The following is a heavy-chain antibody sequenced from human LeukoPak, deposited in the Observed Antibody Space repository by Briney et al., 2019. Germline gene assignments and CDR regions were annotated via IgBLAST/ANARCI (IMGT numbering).Heavy chain of an antibody. CDR3: ARHIDGRAYYYGSGSSRTFDY. Sequence: KPSETLSLTCAVSGGSISSSSYYWGWIRQPPGKGLEWIGSIYYSGSTYYNPSLKSRVTISVDTSKNQFSLKLSSVTAADTAVYYRARHIDGRAYYYGSGSSRTFDYWGQGTLVTVSS. J-gene: IGHJ4*02. V-gene: IGHV4-39*01. CDR2: IYYSGST. CDR1: GGSISSSSYY. D-gene: IGHD3-10*01.